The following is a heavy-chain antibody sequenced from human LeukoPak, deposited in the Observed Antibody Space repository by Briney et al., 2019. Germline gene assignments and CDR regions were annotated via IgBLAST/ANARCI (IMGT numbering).Heavy chain of an antibody. Sequence: SETLSLTCTVSGGSISSGGYYWSWIRQHAGKGLEWIGYIYYSGSTYYNPSLKSRVTISVDTSKNQFSLKLSSVTAADTAVYYCARGDDFWSGYPNWFDPWGQGTLVTVSS. CDR1: GGSISSGGYY. J-gene: IGHJ5*02. CDR3: ARGDDFWSGYPNWFDP. V-gene: IGHV4-31*03. CDR2: IYYSGST. D-gene: IGHD3-3*01.